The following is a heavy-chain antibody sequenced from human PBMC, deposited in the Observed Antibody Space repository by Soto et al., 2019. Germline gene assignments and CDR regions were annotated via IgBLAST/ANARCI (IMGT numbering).Heavy chain of an antibody. Sequence: EVQLVESGGGLVKPGGSLRLSCAASGFSFRTTWMAWVRQAPGKGLEWVGRIKSKSAGETTDYADPVKGRFTISRDDSKYTLYLPMDSLETGDTAVYYCSTGSPFSGSVLDYWGQGTLVTVSS. CDR3: STGSPFSGSVLDY. J-gene: IGHJ4*02. CDR1: GFSFRTTW. V-gene: IGHV3-15*05. D-gene: IGHD1-26*01. CDR2: IKSKSAGETT.